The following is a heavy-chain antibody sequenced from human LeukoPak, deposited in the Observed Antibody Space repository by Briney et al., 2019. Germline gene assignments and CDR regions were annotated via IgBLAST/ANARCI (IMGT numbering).Heavy chain of an antibody. J-gene: IGHJ3*02. Sequence: GGSLRLSCAASGFIFSNYAMNWVRQAPGKGLEWVSAISGSGGSTYYADSVQGRFTISRDNSKNTLYLQMNSLRAEDTAVYYCARAPYSSGWYSGGHDAFDIWGQGTMVTVSS. CDR1: GFIFSNYA. CDR2: ISGSGGST. V-gene: IGHV3-23*01. CDR3: ARAPYSSGWYSGGHDAFDI. D-gene: IGHD6-19*01.